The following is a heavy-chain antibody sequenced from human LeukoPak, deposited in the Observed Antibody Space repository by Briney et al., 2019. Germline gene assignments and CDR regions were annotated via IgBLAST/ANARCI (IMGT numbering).Heavy chain of an antibody. CDR1: GFTFSSYS. V-gene: IGHV3-21*01. CDR2: ISSSSYI. J-gene: IGHJ4*02. CDR3: AREFGHNRWYFDY. Sequence: GGSLRLSCAASGFTFSSYSMNWVRQAPGKGLEWVSSISSSSYIYYADSVKGRFTISRDNAKNSLYLQMNSLRAEDTAVYYCAREFGHNRWYFDYWGQGALVTVSS. D-gene: IGHD5-24*01.